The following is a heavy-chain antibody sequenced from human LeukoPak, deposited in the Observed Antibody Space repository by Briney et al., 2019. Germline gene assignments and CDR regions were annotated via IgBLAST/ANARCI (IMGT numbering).Heavy chain of an antibody. CDR1: GFPFGNYG. CDR3: AAEYSTSSAAFNI. V-gene: IGHV3-9*01. CDR2: ISWNSGTI. J-gene: IGHJ3*02. Sequence: GGSLRLSCAASGFPFGNYGMQWVRQVPGKGLDWVAGISWNSGTIRYADSVRGRFTISRDNAKNSVYLQTTGLRADDTALYYCAAEYSTSSAAFNIWGRGTLVTV. D-gene: IGHD2-8*01.